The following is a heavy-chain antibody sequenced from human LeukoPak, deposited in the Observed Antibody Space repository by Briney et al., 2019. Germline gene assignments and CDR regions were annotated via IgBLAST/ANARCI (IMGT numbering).Heavy chain of an antibody. J-gene: IGHJ4*02. Sequence: SETLSLTCPVSGRSISSYYWSWIRQPPGKGLEWIGYIYYTGATNYNPSLKSRITLSVNTSKTQFSLRLSAGTAADTAGNYGARQGTSIVPQYFDYWGQGTLVTVSS. CDR2: IYYTGAT. D-gene: IGHD1/OR15-1a*01. CDR3: ARQGTSIVPQYFDY. V-gene: IGHV4-59*08. CDR1: GRSISSYY.